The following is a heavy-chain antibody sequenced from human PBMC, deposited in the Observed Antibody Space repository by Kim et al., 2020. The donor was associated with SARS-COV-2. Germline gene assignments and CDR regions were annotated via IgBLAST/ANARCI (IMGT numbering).Heavy chain of an antibody. V-gene: IGHV4-59*01. J-gene: IGHJ4*02. CDR2: IYYSGST. CDR1: GGSISSYY. CDR3: ARAMDY. Sequence: ETLSLTCTVSGGSISSYYWSWIRQPPGKGLEWIGYIYYSGSTNYNPSLKSRVTISVDTSKNQFSLKLSSVTAADTAVYYCARAMDYWGQGTLVTVSS.